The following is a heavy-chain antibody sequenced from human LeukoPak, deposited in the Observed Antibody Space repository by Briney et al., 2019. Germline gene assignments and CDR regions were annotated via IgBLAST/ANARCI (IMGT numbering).Heavy chain of an antibody. Sequence: GGSLRLSCAASGFTFSAYAMVWVRQAPGRGLEWVSGISGSGHLIYYADSVKDRFTISRDNSKNTLYLQMTSLRAEDAAIYYCAKDPNGDFVGAFDSWGQGTKVIVSS. D-gene: IGHD4-17*01. V-gene: IGHV3-23*01. CDR3: AKDPNGDFVGAFDS. J-gene: IGHJ3*01. CDR1: GFTFSAYA. CDR2: ISGSGHLI.